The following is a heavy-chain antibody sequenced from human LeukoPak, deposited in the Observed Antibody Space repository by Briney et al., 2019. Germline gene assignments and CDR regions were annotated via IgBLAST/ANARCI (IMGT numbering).Heavy chain of an antibody. J-gene: IGHJ4*02. CDR1: GFAFSDYY. D-gene: IGHD6-19*01. CDR2: ISGSGNST. Sequence: GGSLRLSCAGSGFAFSDYYMTWIRQAPGRGLEFISYISGSGNSTVYADSVKGRFTISRDNAKNSLYLQMNSLRDEDTAVYYCAREPRLAVYWGQGTLVTVSS. CDR3: AREPRLAVY. V-gene: IGHV3-11*01.